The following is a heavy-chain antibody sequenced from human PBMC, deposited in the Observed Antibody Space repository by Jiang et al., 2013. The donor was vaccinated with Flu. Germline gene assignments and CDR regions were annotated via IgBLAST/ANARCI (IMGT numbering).Heavy chain of an antibody. Sequence: GAEVKKPGSSVKVSCKASGGTFSSYAISWVRQAPGQGLEWMGGIIPIFGTANYAQKFQGRVTITADESTSTAYMELSSLRSEDTAVYYCARSRYYYDSSGYSYNWFDPWGQGTLVTVSS. CDR2: IIPIFGTA. CDR3: ARSRYYYDSSGYSYNWFDP. D-gene: IGHD3-22*01. CDR1: GGTFSSYA. V-gene: IGHV1-69*01. J-gene: IGHJ5*02.